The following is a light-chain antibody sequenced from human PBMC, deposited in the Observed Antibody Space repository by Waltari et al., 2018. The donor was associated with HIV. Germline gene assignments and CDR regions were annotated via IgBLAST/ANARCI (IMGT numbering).Light chain of an antibody. V-gene: IGKV1-5*03. J-gene: IGKJ4*01. CDR2: KAS. CDR1: QSIDSW. Sequence: DIQMTQSPSSLSASVGDRVTITCRASQSIDSWLAWYQQKPGKAPKLLILKASSLESGVPSRFSGSGSGADFTLTISSLQPDDFAIYYCQQYKSYPLALGGGTKVEIK. CDR3: QQYKSYPLA.